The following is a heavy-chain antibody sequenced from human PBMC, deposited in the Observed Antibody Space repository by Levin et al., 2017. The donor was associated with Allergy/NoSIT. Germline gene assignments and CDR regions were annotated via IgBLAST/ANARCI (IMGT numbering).Heavy chain of an antibody. CDR1: GFPFNDYS. CDR2: ISSTSSTI. CDR3: ARSRVRATYYFDY. V-gene: IGHV3-48*02. Sequence: ASVKVSCEASGFPFNDYSMNWVRQAPGKGLEWVAYISSTSSTINYADSVKGRFTISRDKAKNSLFLQMNSLRDEDTAVYYCARSRVRATYYFDYWGQGTLVTVSS. D-gene: IGHD1-1*01. J-gene: IGHJ4*02.